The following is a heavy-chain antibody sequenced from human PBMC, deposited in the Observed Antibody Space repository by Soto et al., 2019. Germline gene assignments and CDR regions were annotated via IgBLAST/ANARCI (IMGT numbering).Heavy chain of an antibody. CDR3: ARDTSFYDYGDYANYYYGMDV. V-gene: IGHV3-7*01. Sequence: GGSLRLSCAASGFTFNTHWMSWVRQAPGKGLEWVANIREDGSEQYYVDSVRGRFTISKDNSKNSLYLQMNSLRAEDTAVYYCARDTSFYDYGDYANYYYGMDVWGQGTKVTVSS. J-gene: IGHJ6*02. CDR1: GFTFNTHW. CDR2: IREDGSEQ. D-gene: IGHD4-17*01.